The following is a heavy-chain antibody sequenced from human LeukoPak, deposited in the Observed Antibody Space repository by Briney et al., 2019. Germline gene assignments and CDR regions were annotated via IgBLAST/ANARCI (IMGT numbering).Heavy chain of an antibody. D-gene: IGHD6-13*01. V-gene: IGHV3-23*01. CDR2: ISTSGGGYT. J-gene: IGHJ4*02. CDR1: GFTFSSYA. Sequence: GGSLRLSCAASGFTFSSYAMTWVRQAPGKGLEWVSAISTSGGGYTFYADSVKGRFTISRDNSKNTLYLQMNSLRAEDTAVYYCALEGGAAAGSGFDYWGQGTLVTVSS. CDR3: ALEGGAAAGSGFDY.